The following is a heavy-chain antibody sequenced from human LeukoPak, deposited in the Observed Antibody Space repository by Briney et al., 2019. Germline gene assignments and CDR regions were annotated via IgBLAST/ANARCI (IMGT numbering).Heavy chain of an antibody. CDR3: ARDPSSTSTYYYYYYYMDV. Sequence: SETLSLTCAVYGGSFSGYYWSWIRQPPGKGLEWIGYIYYSGSTYYNPSLKSRVTISVDTSKNQFSLKLSSVTAADTAVYYCARDPSSTSTYYYYYYYMDVWGKGTTVTVSS. CDR1: GGSFSGYY. CDR2: IYYSGST. D-gene: IGHD2-2*01. J-gene: IGHJ6*03. V-gene: IGHV4-34*01.